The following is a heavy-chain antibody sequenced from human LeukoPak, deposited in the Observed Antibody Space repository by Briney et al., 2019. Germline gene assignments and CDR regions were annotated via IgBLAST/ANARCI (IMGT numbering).Heavy chain of an antibody. CDR3: ARFRYGFSMDV. D-gene: IGHD5-18*01. J-gene: IGHJ6*03. CDR2: ISSSSSTI. V-gene: IGHV3-48*04. CDR1: GFSFSNFG. Sequence: GGSLRLSCAASGFSFSNFGMHWLRQAPGKGLEWVSYISSSSSTIYYADSVKGRFTIPRYNAKNSLYLQMNSLRAEDTAVYYCARFRYGFSMDVWGKGTTVTVSS.